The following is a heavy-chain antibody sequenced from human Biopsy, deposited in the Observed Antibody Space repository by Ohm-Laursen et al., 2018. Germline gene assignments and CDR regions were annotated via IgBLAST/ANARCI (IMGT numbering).Heavy chain of an antibody. CDR1: GYTFTSYD. CDR2: MNPNSGNT. J-gene: IGHJ6*02. CDR3: ARGSFWFGGNYYYGMDV. V-gene: IGHV1-8*01. Sequence: ESLRISCKVSGYTFTSYDINWVRQATGQGLEWMGWMNPNSGNTDYAQKFQGRVTMTRNTSISTAYMELNSLRSEDTAVYYCARGSFWFGGNYYYGMDVWGQGTTVTVSS. D-gene: IGHD3-10*01.